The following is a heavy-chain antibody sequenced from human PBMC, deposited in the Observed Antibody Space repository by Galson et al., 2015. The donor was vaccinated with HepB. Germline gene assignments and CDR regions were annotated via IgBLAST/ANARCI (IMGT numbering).Heavy chain of an antibody. CDR2: ISYDGSKK. Sequence: SLRLSCAASGFTFSNFRMHWVRQAPGKGLEWVAVISYDGSKKYHADSVKGRFSISRDNSENTLHLQMDSLRPEDTALYYCAREGGYCSGTRCYFKVNYWGQGILVTVSS. V-gene: IGHV3-30*04. CDR1: GFTFSNFR. J-gene: IGHJ4*02. D-gene: IGHD2-2*01. CDR3: AREGGYCSGTRCYFKVNY.